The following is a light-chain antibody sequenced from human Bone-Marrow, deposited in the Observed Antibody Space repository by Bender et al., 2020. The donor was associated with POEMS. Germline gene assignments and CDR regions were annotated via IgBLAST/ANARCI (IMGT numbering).Light chain of an antibody. J-gene: IGLJ3*02. CDR2: ANI. CDR1: NTNIGIGFD. V-gene: IGLV1-40*01. CDR3: QSFDTSLSGWV. Sequence: QSVLTQPPSVSGAPGQRVTISCTGSNTNIGIGFDVNWCQVLPGTAPRLLIYANINRPSGVPDRFSGSKSGTSVSLAITGLQAEDEADYYCQSFDTSLSGWVFGAGTKLTVL.